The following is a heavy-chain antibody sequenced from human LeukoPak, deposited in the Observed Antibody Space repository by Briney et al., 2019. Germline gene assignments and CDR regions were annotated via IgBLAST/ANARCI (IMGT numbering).Heavy chain of an antibody. Sequence: SETLSLTCAVSGGSISSYYWSWVRQPPGKGLEWVGYIYYSGGTNYNPSLKDRVTISVDTSKNQFSLKLTSVTAADTAVYYCARGSDSFDYWGQGTLVTVSS. CDR3: ARGSDSFDY. CDR2: IYYSGGT. D-gene: IGHD2-21*01. J-gene: IGHJ4*02. V-gene: IGHV4-59*01. CDR1: GGSISSYY.